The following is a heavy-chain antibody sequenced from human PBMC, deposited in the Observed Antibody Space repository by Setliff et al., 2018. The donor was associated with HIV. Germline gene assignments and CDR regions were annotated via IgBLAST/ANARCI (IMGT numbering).Heavy chain of an antibody. D-gene: IGHD2-15*01. J-gene: IGHJ4*02. CDR2: IDGSGSSI. Sequence: GGSLRLSCGASGFTFSTYGMNWVRQGPGKGLEWVSSIDGSGSSIYYADSVKGRFTISRDNAKNSLYLQMNSLRAEDTAVYYCARGAAYFDYWGQGTLVTVSS. V-gene: IGHV3-21*04. CDR1: GFTFSTYG. CDR3: ARGAAYFDY.